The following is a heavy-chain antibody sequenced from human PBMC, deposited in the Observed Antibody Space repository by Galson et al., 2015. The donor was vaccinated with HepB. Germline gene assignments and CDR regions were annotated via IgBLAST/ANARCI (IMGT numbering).Heavy chain of an antibody. V-gene: IGHV3-48*03. J-gene: IGHJ3*02. CDR3: ARAYYDSSGYYDAFDI. CDR1: GFTFSSYE. D-gene: IGHD3-22*01. CDR2: ISSSGSTI. Sequence: SLRLSCAASGFTFSSYELNWVRQAPGKGLEWVSYISSSGSTIYYADSVKGRFTISRDNAKNSLYLQMNSLRAEDTAVYYCARAYYDSSGYYDAFDIWGQGTMVTVSS.